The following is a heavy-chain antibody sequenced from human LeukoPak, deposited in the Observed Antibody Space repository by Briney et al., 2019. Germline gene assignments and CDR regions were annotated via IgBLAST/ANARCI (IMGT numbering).Heavy chain of an antibody. J-gene: IGHJ4*02. V-gene: IGHV3-15*01. CDR1: GFTFSSYA. CDR3: TTNTGIFDY. Sequence: GGSLRLSCAVSGFTFSSYAMSWVRQAPGKGLEWVGRIKSKTDGGTTDYAAPVKGRFTISRDDSKNTLYLQMNSLKTEDTAVYYCTTNTGIFDYWGQGTLVTVSS. CDR2: IKSKTDGGTT. D-gene: IGHD3-10*01.